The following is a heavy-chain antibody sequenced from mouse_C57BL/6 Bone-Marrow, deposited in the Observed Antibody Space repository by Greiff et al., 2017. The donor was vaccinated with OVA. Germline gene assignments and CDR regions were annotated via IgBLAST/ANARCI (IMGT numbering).Heavy chain of an antibody. CDR2: IYPSDGST. CDR3: ARDYCDWNYYYAMDY. CDR1: GYTFTDHT. D-gene: IGHD2-13*01. Sequence: VQLQQSDAELVKPGASVKISCKASGYTFTDHTIHWMKQRPEQGLEWIGYIYPSDGSTKYNEKFKGKATLTADKSSSTAYMQLNSLTSEDSAVYYYARDYCDWNYYYAMDYWGQGTSVTVSS. J-gene: IGHJ4*01. V-gene: IGHV1-78*01.